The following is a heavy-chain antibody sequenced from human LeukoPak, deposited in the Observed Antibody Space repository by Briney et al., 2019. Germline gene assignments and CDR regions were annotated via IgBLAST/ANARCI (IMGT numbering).Heavy chain of an antibody. CDR1: GYTLTKLS. J-gene: IGHJ4*02. Sequence: ASVKVSCKVSGYTLTKLSMHWVRQAPGQGLEWMGWINTNTGNPTYAQGFTGRFVLSLDTSVSTAYLQISSLKAEDTAVYYCAXDRYYVWGSYRSLSFDYWGQGTLVTVSS. V-gene: IGHV7-4-1*02. CDR2: INTNTGNP. D-gene: IGHD3-16*02. CDR3: AXDRYYVWGSYRSLSFDY.